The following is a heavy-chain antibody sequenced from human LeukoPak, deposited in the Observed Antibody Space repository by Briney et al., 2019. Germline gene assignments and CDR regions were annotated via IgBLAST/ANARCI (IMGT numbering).Heavy chain of an antibody. J-gene: IGHJ3*02. V-gene: IGHV1-46*01. CDR3: ARDGYDSSGYYYGDAFDI. CDR1: GYTFTSYY. D-gene: IGHD3-22*01. Sequence: ASVKVSCKASGYTFTSYYMHWVRQAPGQGLEWMGIINPSGGSTSYAQKFQGRVTMTRDTSTSTVYMELSSLRSEDTAVYYCARDGYDSSGYYYGDAFDIWGQGTMVTVSS. CDR2: INPSGGST.